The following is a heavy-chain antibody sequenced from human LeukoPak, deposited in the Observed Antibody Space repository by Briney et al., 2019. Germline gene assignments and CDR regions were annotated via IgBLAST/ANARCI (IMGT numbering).Heavy chain of an antibody. CDR3: AKGRYCSSTSCYTGMRGNWFDP. V-gene: IGHV3-23*01. CDR2: ISGSGGST. D-gene: IGHD2-2*02. Sequence: GGSLRLSCAASGFTFDDYGMSWVRQAPGKGLEWVSAISGSGGSTYYADSVKGRFTISRDNSKNTLYLQMNSLRAEDTAVYYCAKGRYCSSTSCYTGMRGNWFDPWGQGTLVTVSS. CDR1: GFTFDDYG. J-gene: IGHJ5*02.